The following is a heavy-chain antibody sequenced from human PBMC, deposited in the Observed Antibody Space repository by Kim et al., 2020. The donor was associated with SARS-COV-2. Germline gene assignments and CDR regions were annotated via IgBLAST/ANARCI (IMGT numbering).Heavy chain of an antibody. V-gene: IGHV3-23*01. Sequence: GGSLRLSCAASGFTFRNYAMSWVRQAPGKGPEWVSVVDAGGGTTYYADSVKGRFTFSRDNSKNTLYLQMNSLRAEDTAVYYCAKGGGSCSGGSFTPFDHWGQGTLVTVSS. D-gene: IGHD2-15*01. CDR3: AKGGGSCSGGSFTPFDH. J-gene: IGHJ4*02. CDR1: GFTFRNYA. CDR2: VDAGGGTT.